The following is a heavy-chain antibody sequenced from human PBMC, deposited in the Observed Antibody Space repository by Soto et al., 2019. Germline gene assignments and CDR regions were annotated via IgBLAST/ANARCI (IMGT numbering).Heavy chain of an antibody. J-gene: IGHJ4*02. CDR3: AKDPTSYDSSAQFDS. V-gene: IGHV3-23*01. CDR1: GFTFSNAW. Sequence: GGSLRLSCEASGFTFSNAWMNWVRQAPGQGLEWVSGISGGGGSTYYADSVKGRFTISRDNSNNTLYLQMNSLRAEDTAVYYCAKDPTSYDSSAQFDSWGQGTLVTVSS. CDR2: ISGGGGST. D-gene: IGHD3-22*01.